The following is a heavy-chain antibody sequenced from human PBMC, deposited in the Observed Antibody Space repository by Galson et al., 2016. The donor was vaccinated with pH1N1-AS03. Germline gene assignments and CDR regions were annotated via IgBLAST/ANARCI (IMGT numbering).Heavy chain of an antibody. CDR2: IFPGDSDT. Sequence: QSGAEVKKPGESLKISCKGSGYTFTKYWIGWVRQMPGKGLEGMGFIFPGDSDTRYRPSFQGQVTISADKSISTAYLQLNSLKASDTAMYYCARRAYGDYVDYFDYWGQGTLVTVSS. CDR3: ARRAYGDYVDYFDY. J-gene: IGHJ4*02. D-gene: IGHD4-17*01. CDR1: GYTFTKYW. V-gene: IGHV5-51*01.